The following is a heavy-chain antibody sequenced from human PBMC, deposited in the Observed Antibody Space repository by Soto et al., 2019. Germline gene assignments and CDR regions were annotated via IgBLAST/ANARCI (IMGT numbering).Heavy chain of an antibody. D-gene: IGHD1-26*01. CDR1: GYSISSSNW. J-gene: IGHJ4*02. CDR3: ARREIQGPIDY. Sequence: QVQLQESGPGLVKPSDTLSLTCAVSGYSISSSNWWGWIRQPPGKGLEWSGDIYYSGTTYYNPSLKNRVPTSVDTATNQFYLKLTSVTAVDTAVYYCARREIQGPIDYWGQGTLVTVSS. CDR2: IYYSGTT. V-gene: IGHV4-28*01.